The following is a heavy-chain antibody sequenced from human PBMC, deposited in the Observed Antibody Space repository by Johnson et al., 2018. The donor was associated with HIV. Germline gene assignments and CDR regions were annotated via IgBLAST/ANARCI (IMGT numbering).Heavy chain of an antibody. Sequence: QEKLVESGGGVVQPGRSPRLACAASGFTFSSYPMHWVRQAPGKGLEWVAVISYDGNNKFQADSVKGRFTISRDNAKNSLYLQMNSLRAEDTALYYCAKDLQSGATTHAFDIWGQGTMVTVSS. V-gene: IGHV3-30-3*01. CDR3: AKDLQSGATTHAFDI. D-gene: IGHD5-12*01. CDR1: GFTFSSYP. CDR2: ISYDGNNK. J-gene: IGHJ3*02.